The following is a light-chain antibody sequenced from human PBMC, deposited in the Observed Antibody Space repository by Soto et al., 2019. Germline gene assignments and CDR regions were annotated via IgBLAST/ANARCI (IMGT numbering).Light chain of an antibody. J-gene: IGKJ2*01. CDR3: QQYVNSPVT. V-gene: IGKV3-20*01. Sequence: EMVLTQSPDTLYLSPEEGATLSCRARLRVNSSYLAWYQQKPGQAPRLLISGASDRATGGPARVSGSGSGTDFTLTISRLEPEDFVVYYCQQYVNSPVTFGQGTKLAIK. CDR2: GAS. CDR1: LRVNSSY.